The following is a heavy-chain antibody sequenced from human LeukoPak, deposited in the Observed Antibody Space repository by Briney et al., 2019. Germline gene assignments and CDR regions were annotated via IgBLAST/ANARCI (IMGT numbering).Heavy chain of an antibody. D-gene: IGHD3-10*01. Sequence: GGSLRLSCAASGFTFSSYSMNWVRQAPGKGLEWVSYISSSSSTIYYADSVKGRFTISRDNAKNTLYLQMNSLRAEDTAVYYCATGFFYYYYMDVWGKGTTVTVSS. J-gene: IGHJ6*03. V-gene: IGHV3-48*04. CDR1: GFTFSSYS. CDR2: ISSSSSTI. CDR3: ATGFFYYYYMDV.